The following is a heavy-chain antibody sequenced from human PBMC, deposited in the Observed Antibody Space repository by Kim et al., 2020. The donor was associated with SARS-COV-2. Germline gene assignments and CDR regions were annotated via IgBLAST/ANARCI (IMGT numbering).Heavy chain of an antibody. J-gene: IGHJ3*02. CDR3: AGGAPSSPHAFDI. Sequence: YAESVKGRFTISRDNSKSTLYLQMNSLRGEDTAVYYCAGGAPSSPHAFDIWGEGTMVTVSS. V-gene: IGHV3-30*01.